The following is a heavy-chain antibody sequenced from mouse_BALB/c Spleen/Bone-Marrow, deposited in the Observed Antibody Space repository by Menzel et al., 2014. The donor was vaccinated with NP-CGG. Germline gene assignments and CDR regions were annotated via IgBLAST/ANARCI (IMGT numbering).Heavy chain of an antibody. CDR1: GYSFTGYF. CDR3: GRGGLPREGYAMDY. V-gene: IGHV1-37*01. CDR2: INPNNGDT. Sequence: VQLQQFGSELVKPGVSVKISCKATGYSFTGYFMNWVKQSPGKSLERIGRINPNNGDTFFKKTFKGKATLTVDKSSSTALMELLSLTAEDSAVYYCGRGGLPREGYAMDYWGQGTSVTVSS. J-gene: IGHJ4*01. D-gene: IGHD2-2*01.